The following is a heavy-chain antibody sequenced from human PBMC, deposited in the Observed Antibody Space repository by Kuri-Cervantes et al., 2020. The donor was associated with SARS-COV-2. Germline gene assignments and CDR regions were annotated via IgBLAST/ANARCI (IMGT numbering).Heavy chain of an antibody. CDR3: AREYGLAYFDY. CDR1: GFSLSRYT. D-gene: IGHD4-17*01. CDR2: ISGSGSYI. V-gene: IGHV3-21*01. J-gene: IGHJ4*02. Sequence: GGSLRLSCAASGFSLSRYTMNWVRQAPGKALEWVSSISGSGSYIYYADSMKGRFTISKESGENSLYLHMNSLRGDDTAVYYCAREYGLAYFDYWGQGTLVTVSS.